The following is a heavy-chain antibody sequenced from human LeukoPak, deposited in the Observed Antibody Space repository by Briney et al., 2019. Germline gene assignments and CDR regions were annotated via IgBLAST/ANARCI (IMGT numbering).Heavy chain of an antibody. D-gene: IGHD1-26*01. Sequence: ASVKVSCKAPGYTFTGYYLHWVRQAPGQGLEWMGWINPNSGVTNYAQKFQGRVTMTRDTSISTAYMELSRLRSDDTAVYYCARAVGATDFDYWGQGTLVTVSS. J-gene: IGHJ4*02. CDR1: GYTFTGYY. CDR3: ARAVGATDFDY. CDR2: INPNSGVT. V-gene: IGHV1-2*02.